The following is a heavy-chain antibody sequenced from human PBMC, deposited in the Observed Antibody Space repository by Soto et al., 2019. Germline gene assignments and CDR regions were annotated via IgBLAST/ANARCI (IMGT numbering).Heavy chain of an antibody. Sequence: GGSLRLSCTGSGFTFSSSTMTWVRQGPGKGLEWVSSISSSSSYIYFADSLKGRFTISRDNAKNSLYLQMNSLRAEDTAVYYCARDGLSGWSYWGQGTLVTVSS. J-gene: IGHJ4*02. CDR3: ARDGLSGWSY. CDR2: ISSSSSYI. V-gene: IGHV3-21*06. CDR1: GFTFSSST. D-gene: IGHD6-19*01.